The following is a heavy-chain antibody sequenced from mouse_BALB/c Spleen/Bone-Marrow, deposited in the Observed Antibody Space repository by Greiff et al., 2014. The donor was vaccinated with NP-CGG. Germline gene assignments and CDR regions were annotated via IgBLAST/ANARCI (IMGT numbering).Heavy chain of an antibody. J-gene: IGHJ4*01. Sequence: LVESGPELVKPGASVKVSCKASGYSFTDYNMYWVKQSHGKSLEWIGYIDPYNGGTSYSQKFKGKATLTVDKSSSTAFMHLNSLTSEGSAVYYCASYHSSGYAMDYWGQGTSVTVSS. CDR2: IDPYNGGT. V-gene: IGHV1S135*01. CDR3: ASYHSSGYAMDY. D-gene: IGHD3-1*01. CDR1: GYSFTDYN.